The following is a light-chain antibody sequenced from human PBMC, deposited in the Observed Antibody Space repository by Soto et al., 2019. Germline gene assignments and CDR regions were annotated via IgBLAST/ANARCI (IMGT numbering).Light chain of an antibody. CDR1: SSDVGGYNY. V-gene: IGLV2-14*03. J-gene: IGLJ2*01. Sequence: QSVLTQAAAVSGSPGQSITISCTGTSSDVGGYNYVSWYRQHPGKAPKLMIYDVNNRPSGVSNRFSGSKSGNTASLTISGLQAEDEADYYCSSYTSSSTLVFGGGTKVTVL. CDR2: DVN. CDR3: SSYTSSSTLV.